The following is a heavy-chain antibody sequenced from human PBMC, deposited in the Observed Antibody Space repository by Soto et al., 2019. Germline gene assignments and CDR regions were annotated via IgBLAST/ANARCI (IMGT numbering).Heavy chain of an antibody. V-gene: IGHV3-23*01. CDR3: AKVSDSSGFLDAFDL. CDR1: GFPFSSYA. J-gene: IGHJ3*01. D-gene: IGHD3-22*01. Sequence: PGGSLRLSCAASGFPFSSYAMSWVRQAPGKGLEWVSGISGGGGSTYHADSVKGRFTISRDNSKNTLYLQMNSLRAEDTAVYHCAKVSDSSGFLDAFDLWGQGTMVTVSS. CDR2: ISGGGGST.